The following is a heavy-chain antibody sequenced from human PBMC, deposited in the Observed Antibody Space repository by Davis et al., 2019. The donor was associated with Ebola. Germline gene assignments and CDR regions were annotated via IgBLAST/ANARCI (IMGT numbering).Heavy chain of an antibody. CDR1: GFIFSRYS. D-gene: IGHD3-10*01. Sequence: GESLMTPCAASGFIFSRYSMNWVRQAPGKGLEWVSSISSSSSYIYYADSVKGRFTISRDNAKNSLYLQMNRLRADETAVYYCAREPYYGSGSGGWGQGTLVTVSS. J-gene: IGHJ4*02. CDR3: AREPYYGSGSGG. CDR2: ISSSSSYI. V-gene: IGHV3-21*01.